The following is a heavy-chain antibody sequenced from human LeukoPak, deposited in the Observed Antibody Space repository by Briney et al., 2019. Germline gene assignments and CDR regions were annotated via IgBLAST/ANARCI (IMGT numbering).Heavy chain of an antibody. CDR3: ASLVDIAVAGKTDY. Sequence: ASVKVSCKASGYTFTGSNMYWVRQAPGQGLEWMGWINPNSGGTNNAQKFQGRVTITRDTSINTAYMELSRLISDDTAVYYCASLVDIAVAGKTDYWGQGTLVTVSS. CDR1: GYTFTGSN. CDR2: INPNSGGT. V-gene: IGHV1-2*02. D-gene: IGHD6-19*01. J-gene: IGHJ4*02.